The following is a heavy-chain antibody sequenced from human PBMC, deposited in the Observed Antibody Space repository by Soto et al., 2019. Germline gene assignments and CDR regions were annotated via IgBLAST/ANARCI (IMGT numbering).Heavy chain of an antibody. CDR3: TGALDLSPYYFYYGMDL. Sequence: ELRLLESGGGLVQSGGSLRLSCAGSGFTFSTYAMSWVRRAPGKGLEWVSSISSGGVYMYYVDSVRGRFTISRDNFQSTLYQQMNSLRAEDTAVYYCTGALDLSPYYFYYGMDLWGQGTTVTVSS. V-gene: IGHV3-23*01. CDR1: GFTFSTYA. CDR2: ISSGGVYM. J-gene: IGHJ6*02.